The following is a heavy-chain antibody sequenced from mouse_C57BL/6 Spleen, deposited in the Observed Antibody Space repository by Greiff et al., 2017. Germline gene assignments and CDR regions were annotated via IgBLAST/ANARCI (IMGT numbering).Heavy chain of an antibody. D-gene: IGHD1-1*01. CDR2: IDPSDSYP. J-gene: IGHJ2*01. CDR1: GYTFTSYW. Sequence: QVQLQQPGAELVKPGASVKLSCKASGYTFTSYWMQWVKQRPGRGLEWIGGIDPSDSYPKYNQKFKGKATLTVDTSSSTAYMQLSSLTSEDSAVYYCARAFITTVVEESYFDYWGQGTTLTVSS. CDR3: ARAFITTVVEESYFDY. V-gene: IGHV1-50*01.